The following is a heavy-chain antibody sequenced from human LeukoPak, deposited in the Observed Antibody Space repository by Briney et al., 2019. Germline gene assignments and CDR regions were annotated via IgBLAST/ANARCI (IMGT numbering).Heavy chain of an antibody. Sequence: ASVTVSFTASGYTFTIYYMHWVRQAPGQGLEWMGIINPSGGSTSYSQKFQGRVTMTRDTSTSTVYMELSSLRSEDTAVYYCARDFDSSGYYYGYWGQGTLVTVSS. D-gene: IGHD3-22*01. CDR1: GYTFTIYY. J-gene: IGHJ4*02. V-gene: IGHV1-46*01. CDR3: ARDFDSSGYYYGY. CDR2: INPSGGST.